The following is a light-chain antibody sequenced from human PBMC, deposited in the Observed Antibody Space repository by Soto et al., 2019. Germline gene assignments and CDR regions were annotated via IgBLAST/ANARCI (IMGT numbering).Light chain of an antibody. V-gene: IGLV1-40*01. CDR1: SSNIGAGYD. CDR2: GNS. J-gene: IGLJ3*02. CDR3: QSYDSSLSVWV. Sequence: QSVLTQPPSVSGAPGQRVTISCTGSSSNIGAGYDVHWYQQLPGTAPKLLIYGNSNRPSGVPDRFSGSKSGTSASLAITVLQAEYGADSYCQSYDSSLSVWVFGGGTKLTVL.